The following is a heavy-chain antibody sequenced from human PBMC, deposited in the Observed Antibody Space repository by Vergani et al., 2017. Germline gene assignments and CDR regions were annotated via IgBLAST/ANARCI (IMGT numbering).Heavy chain of an antibody. CDR2: IIPIFGTA. J-gene: IGHJ6*02. Sequence: QVQLVQSGAEVKKPGSSVKVSCKASGGTFSSYAISWVRQAPGQGLEWMGGIIPIFGTANYAQKFQGRVTITADESTSTAYMELSSLRSEDTAVYYCAGEGREGVVVAAAMPYYYYGMDVWGQGTTVTVSS. CDR3: AGEGREGVVVAAAMPYYYYGMDV. D-gene: IGHD2-2*01. CDR1: GGTFSSYA. V-gene: IGHV1-69*01.